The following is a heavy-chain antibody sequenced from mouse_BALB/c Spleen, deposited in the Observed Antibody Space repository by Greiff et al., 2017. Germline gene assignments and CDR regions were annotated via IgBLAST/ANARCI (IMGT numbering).Heavy chain of an antibody. CDR1: GYTFTSYW. CDR3: ARRGRGEDYAMDD. D-gene: IGHD1-1*01. J-gene: IGHJ4*01. V-gene: IGHV1S41*01. CDR2: IAPGSGST. Sequence: DLVKPGASVKLSCKASGYTFTSYWINWIKQRPGQGLEWIGRIAPGSGSTYYNEMFKGKATLTVDTSSSTAYIQLSSLSSEDSAVYFCARRGRGEDYAMDDWGQGTSVTVSS.